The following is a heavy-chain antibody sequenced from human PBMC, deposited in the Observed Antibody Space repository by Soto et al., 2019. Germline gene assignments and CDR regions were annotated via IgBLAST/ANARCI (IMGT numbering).Heavy chain of an antibody. CDR1: GYKFTDYA. D-gene: IGHD2-15*01. V-gene: IGHV1-3*01. J-gene: IGHJ4*02. Sequence: GASVKVYCKASGYKFTDYAIHWVRQAPGQGLEWMGWINVGNGNTGYSRKFQGRVTNVRDMSASTAYIEVTSLTSEDTAIYYCAREGAHYTPLDQWGQGTLVTVSS. CDR2: INVGNGNT. CDR3: AREGAHYTPLDQ.